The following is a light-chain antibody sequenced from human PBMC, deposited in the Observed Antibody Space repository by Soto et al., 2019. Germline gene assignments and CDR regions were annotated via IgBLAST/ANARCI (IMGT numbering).Light chain of an antibody. Sequence: DIQLTQSPSSLSASVGDRVTITCRASESVTIWLAWYQQKPGKAPRLLIYDASTLEGGVPSRFSAIGSGTEFTLTISSLQPDDFATYYCEQYDSRSPWTFGQGTKIEIK. CDR3: EQYDSRSPWT. J-gene: IGKJ1*01. CDR2: DAS. V-gene: IGKV1-5*01. CDR1: ESVTIW.